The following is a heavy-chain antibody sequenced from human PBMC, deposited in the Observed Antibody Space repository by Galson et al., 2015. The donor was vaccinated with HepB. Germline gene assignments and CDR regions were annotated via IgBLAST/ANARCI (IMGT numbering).Heavy chain of an antibody. D-gene: IGHD6-19*01. Sequence: SCKASGGTFSSYTISWVRQAPGQGLEWMGRIIPILGIANYAQKFQGRVTITADKPTSTAYMELSSLRSEDTAVYYCATAGSGWGGYSSGWYDYWGQGTLVTVSS. V-gene: IGHV1-69*02. CDR3: ATAGSGWGGYSSGWYDY. CDR1: GGTFSSYT. CDR2: IIPILGIA. J-gene: IGHJ4*02.